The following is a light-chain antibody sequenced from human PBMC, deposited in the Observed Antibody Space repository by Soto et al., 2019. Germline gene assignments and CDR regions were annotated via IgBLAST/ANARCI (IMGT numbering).Light chain of an antibody. J-gene: IGKJ3*01. Sequence: DIVLTQSPDSLAVSLGERATINCKSSQSVLYSSNNKNYLAWYQQKPGQPPKLLFYWASTRESGVPDRFSGSGSGTDFTLTISSLQTEDVAVYYCQQYYANLFTFGPGTKVDI. CDR3: QQYYANLFT. V-gene: IGKV4-1*01. CDR2: WAS. CDR1: QSVLYSSNNKNY.